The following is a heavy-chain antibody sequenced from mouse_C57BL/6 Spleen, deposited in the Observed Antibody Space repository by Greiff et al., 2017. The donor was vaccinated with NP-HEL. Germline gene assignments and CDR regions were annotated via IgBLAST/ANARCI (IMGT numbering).Heavy chain of an antibody. Sequence: EVKLVESGGGLVQSGRSLRLSCATSGFTFSDFYMEWVRQAPGKGLEWIAASRNKANDYTTEYSASVKGRFIVSRDTSQSILYLQMNALRAEDTAIYYCARDASSLLDYWGQGTSVTVSS. D-gene: IGHD6-5*01. V-gene: IGHV7-1*01. CDR2: SRNKANDYTT. CDR1: GFTFSDFY. CDR3: ARDASSLLDY. J-gene: IGHJ4*01.